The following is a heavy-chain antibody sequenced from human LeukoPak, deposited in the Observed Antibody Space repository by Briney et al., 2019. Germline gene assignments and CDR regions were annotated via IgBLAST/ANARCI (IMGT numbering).Heavy chain of an antibody. CDR3: ARRSGAGDAFDI. D-gene: IGHD1-14*01. Sequence: GSSVKVSCKASGGTFSSYAISWVRQAPGQGVEWVGGFIPIFGTANYAQKFKGRVTITADESTSTAYMELSSLRSEDTAVYYCARRSGAGDAFDIWGQGTMVTVSS. V-gene: IGHV1-69*01. CDR1: GGTFSSYA. J-gene: IGHJ3*02. CDR2: FIPIFGTA.